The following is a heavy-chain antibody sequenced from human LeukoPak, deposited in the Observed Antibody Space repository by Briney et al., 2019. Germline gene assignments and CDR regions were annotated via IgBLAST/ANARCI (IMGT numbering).Heavy chain of an antibody. V-gene: IGHV4-34*01. D-gene: IGHD2-2*01. CDR1: GGSFSGYY. CDR3: ARGAAPATSHLPLLEY. Sequence: SETLSLTCAVYGGSFSGYYWSWIRQPPGKGLEWIGEINHSGSTNYNPSLKSRVTISVDTSKNQFSLKLSSVTAADTALYYCARGAAPATSHLPLLEYWGQGTQVTVSS. J-gene: IGHJ4*02. CDR2: INHSGST.